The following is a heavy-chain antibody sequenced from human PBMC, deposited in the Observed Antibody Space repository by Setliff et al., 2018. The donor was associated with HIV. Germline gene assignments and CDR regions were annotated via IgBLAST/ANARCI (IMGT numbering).Heavy chain of an antibody. V-gene: IGHV4-34*01. Sequence: SETLSLTCAVYGGSFSAYYWSWIRQSPEMGLEWIAEISHTGSTKYNPSLGSRVTISLATSKNQFSLSLRSLSAADTAVYYCAGDKRYRFPFDSWGQGTLVTVSS. CDR1: GGSFSAYY. J-gene: IGHJ4*02. D-gene: IGHD2-2*02. CDR2: ISHTGST. CDR3: AGDKRYRFPFDS.